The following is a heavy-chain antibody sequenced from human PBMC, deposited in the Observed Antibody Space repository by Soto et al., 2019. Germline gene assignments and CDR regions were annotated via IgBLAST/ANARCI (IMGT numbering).Heavy chain of an antibody. D-gene: IGHD5-12*01. CDR1: GGSISSYY. J-gene: IGHJ6*03. CDR2: IYYSGST. Sequence: SETLSLTCTVSGGSISSYYWSWIRQPPGKGLEWIGYIYYSGSTNYNPSLKSRVTISVDTSKNQFSLKLSSVTAADTAVYYCASIYSGYDYGYYYYMDVWGKGTTVTVSS. V-gene: IGHV4-59*01. CDR3: ASIYSGYDYGYYYYMDV.